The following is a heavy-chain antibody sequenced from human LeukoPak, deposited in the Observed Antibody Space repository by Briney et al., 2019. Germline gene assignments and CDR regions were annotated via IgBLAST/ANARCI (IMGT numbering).Heavy chain of an antibody. J-gene: IGHJ4*02. D-gene: IGHD3-10*01. CDR3: ASDGEYYGSGVY. Sequence: SVKVSCKASGATFSSYAISWVRQAPGQGLEWMGRIIPIFGTANYAQKFQGRVTITTDESTSTAYMELSSLRSEDTAVYYCASDGEYYGSGVYWGQGTLVTVSS. CDR2: IIPIFGTA. CDR1: GATFSSYA. V-gene: IGHV1-69*05.